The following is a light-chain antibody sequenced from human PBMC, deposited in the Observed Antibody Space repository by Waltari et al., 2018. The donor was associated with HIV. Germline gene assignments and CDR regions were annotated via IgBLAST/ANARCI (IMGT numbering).Light chain of an antibody. V-gene: IGLV1-40*01. CDR3: QSYDSSLSGWV. J-gene: IGLJ3*02. Sequence: QSVLTQSPSVSGAPGQRVTISCTGSSSNLGAGSDVHWYQQLPGTAPKLLIYGNSNRPSGVPDRFSGSKSGTSASLAITGLQAEDEADYYCQSYDSSLSGWVFGGGTKLTVL. CDR1: SSNLGAGSD. CDR2: GNS.